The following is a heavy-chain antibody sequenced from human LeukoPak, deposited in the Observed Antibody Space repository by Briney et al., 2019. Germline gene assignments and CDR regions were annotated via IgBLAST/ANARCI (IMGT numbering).Heavy chain of an antibody. CDR3: ARGDIAAAGTAWFDP. CDR2: IYYSGST. Sequence: SETLSLTCTVSGGSISSSSYYWGWIRQPPGKGLEWIGSIYYSGSTYYNPSLKSRVTISVDKSKNQFSLKLSSVTAADTAVYYCARGDIAAAGTAWFDPWGQGTLVTVSS. J-gene: IGHJ5*02. D-gene: IGHD6-13*01. CDR1: GGSISSSSYY. V-gene: IGHV4-39*07.